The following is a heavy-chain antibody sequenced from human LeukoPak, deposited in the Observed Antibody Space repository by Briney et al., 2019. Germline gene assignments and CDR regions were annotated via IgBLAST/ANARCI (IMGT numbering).Heavy chain of an antibody. V-gene: IGHV4-39*07. Sequence: ASETLSLTCTVSGGSVYISSSYWGWIRQPPGKGLEWIGEINHSGSTNYNPSLKSRVTISVDTSKNQFSLKLSSVTAADTAVYYCARRRWFGGYYFDYWGQGTLVTVSS. CDR1: GGSVYISSSY. CDR2: INHSGST. J-gene: IGHJ4*02. D-gene: IGHD3-10*01. CDR3: ARRRWFGGYYFDY.